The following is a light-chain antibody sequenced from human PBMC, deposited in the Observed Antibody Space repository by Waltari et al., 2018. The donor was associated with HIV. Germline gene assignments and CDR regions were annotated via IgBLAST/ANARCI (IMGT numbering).Light chain of an antibody. V-gene: IGLV2-23*02. CDR3: CSYAGSSTL. J-gene: IGLJ3*02. CDR1: SSDVGRYNL. Sequence: QYAVAPPASVSGSPGQSITLSCTGTSSDVGRYNLVSLYHPHPGKAANLMIYEVSKRPSGVSTRFSGSKLVNTSSLTISGLQAEDEAYYYCCSYAGSSTLFGGGTKLTVL. CDR2: EVS.